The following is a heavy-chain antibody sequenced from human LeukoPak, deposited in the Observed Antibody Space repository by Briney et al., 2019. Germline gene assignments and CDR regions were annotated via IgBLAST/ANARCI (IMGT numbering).Heavy chain of an antibody. CDR1: GGSFSGYY. V-gene: IGHV4-34*01. CDR2: INHSGST. D-gene: IGHD5-24*01. Sequence: SETLSLTCAVYGGSFSGYYWSWIRQPPGKGLEWIGEINHSGSTNYKPSLKSRVTISVDTSKNQFSLKLSSMTAADTAVYYCEGRDGYNAVVYWGQGTLVTVSS. CDR3: EGRDGYNAVVY. J-gene: IGHJ4*02.